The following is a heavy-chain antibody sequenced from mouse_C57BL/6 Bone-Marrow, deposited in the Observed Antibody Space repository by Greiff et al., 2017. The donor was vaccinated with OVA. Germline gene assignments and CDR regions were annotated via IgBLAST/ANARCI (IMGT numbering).Heavy chain of an antibody. CDR1: GYAFSSSW. J-gene: IGHJ3*01. Sequence: VQLQESGPELVKPGASVKISCKASGYAFSSSWMNWVKQRPGKGLEWIGRIYPGDGDTNCNGKFKGKATLTADKSSSTAYMQLSSLTSEDSAVYVCARGVRLRAYWGQGTLVTVSA. CDR2: IYPGDGDT. V-gene: IGHV1-82*01. D-gene: IGHD3-2*02. CDR3: ARGVRLRAY.